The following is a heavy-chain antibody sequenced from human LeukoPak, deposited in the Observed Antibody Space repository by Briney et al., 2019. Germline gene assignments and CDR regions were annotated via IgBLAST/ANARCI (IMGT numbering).Heavy chain of an antibody. CDR3: ARACGIAEGDY. CDR2: INHGGST. J-gene: IGHJ4*02. V-gene: IGHV4-34*01. D-gene: IGHD6-13*01. CDR1: GGSFSGYY. Sequence: SETLSLTCAVYGGSFSGYYWSWIRQPPGKELEWIGEINHGGSTNYNPSLKSRVTISVDTSKNQFSLKLSSVTAADTAVYYCARACGIAEGDYWGQGTLVTVSS.